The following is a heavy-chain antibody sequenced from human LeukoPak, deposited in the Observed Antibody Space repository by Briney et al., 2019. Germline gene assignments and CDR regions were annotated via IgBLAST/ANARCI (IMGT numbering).Heavy chain of an antibody. J-gene: IGHJ5*02. CDR1: GFTFSSYE. CDR3: ARAGYYDFWSGYPTQYNWFDP. D-gene: IGHD3-3*01. Sequence: GGSLRLSCAASGFTFSSYEMNWVRQAPGKGLEWVSYISSSGSTIYYADSVKGRFTISRDNAKNSLYLQMNSPRAEDTAVYYCARAGYYDFWSGYPTQYNWFDPWGQGTLVTVSS. V-gene: IGHV3-48*03. CDR2: ISSSGSTI.